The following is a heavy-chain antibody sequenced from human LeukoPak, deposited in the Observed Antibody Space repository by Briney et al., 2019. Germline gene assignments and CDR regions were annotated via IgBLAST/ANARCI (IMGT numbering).Heavy chain of an antibody. CDR2: INNDGSST. J-gene: IGHJ4*02. CDR1: GFTFSSYW. V-gene: IGHV3-74*01. Sequence: GGSLRLSCAASGFTFSSYWMHWVRQAPGRGLVWVSRINNDGSSTSHADSVKGRFTISRDNAKNTLHLQMSSLRAEDTAVYYCARVRSAAAVDYWGQGTLVTVSS. CDR3: ARVRSAAAVDY.